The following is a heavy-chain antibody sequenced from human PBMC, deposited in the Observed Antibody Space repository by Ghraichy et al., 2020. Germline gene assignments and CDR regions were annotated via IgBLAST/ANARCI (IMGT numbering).Heavy chain of an antibody. CDR1: GFRFADYA. J-gene: IGHJ6*02. D-gene: IGHD2-21*01. Sequence: GGSLRLSCAASGFRFADYAMTWVRLAPGKGLQWVSSVSGSGDKTYYPGSVRGRFTISRDNSKNTLYLEMTSLRGEDTAIYYCVKETSFGMDIPLYGMDGWGQGTTITV. CDR2: VSGSGDKT. CDR3: VKETSFGMDIPLYGMDG. V-gene: IGHV3-23*01.